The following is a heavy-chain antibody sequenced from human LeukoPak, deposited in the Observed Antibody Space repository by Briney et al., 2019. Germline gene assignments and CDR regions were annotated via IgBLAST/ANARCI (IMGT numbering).Heavy chain of an antibody. J-gene: IGHJ4*02. Sequence: GGSLTLSCAASGFTFSIYSMNWVRQAPGKGLEWVSSISSSSSYIYYADSVKGRFTISRDNAKNSLYLQMNSLRAEDTAVYYCAVTTRYYDRSGYLADFDYWGQGTLVTVSS. V-gene: IGHV3-21*01. CDR3: AVTTRYYDRSGYLADFDY. D-gene: IGHD3-22*01. CDR1: GFTFSIYS. CDR2: ISSSSSYI.